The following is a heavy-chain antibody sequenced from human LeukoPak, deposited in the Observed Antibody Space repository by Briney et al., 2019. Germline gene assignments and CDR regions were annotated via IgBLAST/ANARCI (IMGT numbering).Heavy chain of an antibody. CDR1: GFTFGNAW. Sequence: TSGGSLRLSCAASGFTFGNAWMSWVRQAPGKGLEWVGRIKSKTDGGTTDYAAPVKGRFTISRDDSKNTLYLQMNSLKTEDTAVYYCTTDAQDIVVVPAAMRPFDYWGQGTLVTVSS. CDR2: IKSKTDGGTT. CDR3: TTDAQDIVVVPAAMRPFDY. D-gene: IGHD2-2*01. V-gene: IGHV3-15*01. J-gene: IGHJ4*02.